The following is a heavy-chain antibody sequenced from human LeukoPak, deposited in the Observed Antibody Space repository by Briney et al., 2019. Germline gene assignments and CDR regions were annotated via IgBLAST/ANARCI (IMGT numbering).Heavy chain of an antibody. D-gene: IGHD4-23*01. CDR2: ISAYNGNT. J-gene: IGHJ4*02. CDR3: ARGLTTVVTEGLYY. V-gene: IGHV1-18*04. CDR1: GYTFTGYY. Sequence: ASVKVSCKASGYTFTGYYMHWVRQAPGQGLEWMGWISAYNGNTNYAQKLQGRVTMTTDTSTSTAYMELRSLRSDDTAVYYCARGLTTVVTEGLYYWGQGTLVTVSS.